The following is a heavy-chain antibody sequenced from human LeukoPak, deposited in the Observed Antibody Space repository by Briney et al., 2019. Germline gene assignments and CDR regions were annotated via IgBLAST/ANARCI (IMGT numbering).Heavy chain of an antibody. V-gene: IGHV4-39*01. CDR2: IYYSGST. CDR3: ARGYGMDV. Sequence: SETLSLTCTVSGGSISSSSYYWGWIRQPPGKGLEWIGSIYYSGSTYYNPSLKSRVTISVDTSKNQFSLKLSSVTAADTAVYYCARGYGMDVWGQGTTVTVSS. CDR1: GGSISSSSYY. J-gene: IGHJ6*02.